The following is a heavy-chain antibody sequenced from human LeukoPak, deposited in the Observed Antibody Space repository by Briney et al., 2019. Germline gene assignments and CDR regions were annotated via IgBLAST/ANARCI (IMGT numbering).Heavy chain of an antibody. V-gene: IGHV3-48*02. CDR2: ISSSSSTI. J-gene: IGHJ3*02. Sequence: GGSLRLSCAASGFTFSSYSMNWVRQAPGKGLEWVSYISSSSSTIYYADSVKGRFTISRDNAKNSLYLQMNSLRDEDTAVYYCAGDNWYSSGWYDAFDIWGQGTMVTVSS. CDR1: GFTFSSYS. CDR3: AGDNWYSSGWYDAFDI. D-gene: IGHD6-19*01.